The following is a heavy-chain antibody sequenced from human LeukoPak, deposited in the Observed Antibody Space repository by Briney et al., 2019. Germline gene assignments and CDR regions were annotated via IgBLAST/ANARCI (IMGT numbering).Heavy chain of an antibody. J-gene: IGHJ4*02. CDR3: ARGQAFRDYVWGSPYYFDY. D-gene: IGHD3-16*01. Sequence: GGSLRLSCTASGFTVSSNYMSWVRQAPGKGLEWVSVIYSGGSTYYADSVKGRFTISRDNSKNTLYLQRNSLRAEDTAVYYCARGQAFRDYVWGSPYYFDYWGQGTLVTVSS. CDR1: GFTVSSNY. V-gene: IGHV3-66*01. CDR2: IYSGGST.